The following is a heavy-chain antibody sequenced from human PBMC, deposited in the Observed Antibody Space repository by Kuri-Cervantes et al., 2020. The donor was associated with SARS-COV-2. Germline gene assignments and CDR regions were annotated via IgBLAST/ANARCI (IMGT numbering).Heavy chain of an antibody. CDR2: INHSGST. CDR1: GGSFSGYY. D-gene: IGHD3-10*01. V-gene: IGHV4-34*01. J-gene: IGHJ4*02. CDR3: AGEGLWFGGRSFDY. Sequence: GSLRLSCAVYGGSFSGYYWSWIRQPPGRGLEWIGEINHSGSTNYNPSLKSRVTISVGTSKNQFSLKLSSVTAADTAVYHCAGEGLWFGGRSFDYWGQGTLVTVSS.